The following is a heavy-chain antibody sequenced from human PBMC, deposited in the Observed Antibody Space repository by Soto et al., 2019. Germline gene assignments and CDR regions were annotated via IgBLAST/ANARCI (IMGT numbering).Heavy chain of an antibody. CDR1: DDSINRDKFY. V-gene: IGHV4-39*01. CDR3: ARLEGLATISYYFDF. CDR2: IYYRGNA. D-gene: IGHD3-9*01. J-gene: IGHJ4*02. Sequence: HLQLQESGPGLVKPSETLSLMCSVSDDSINRDKFYWGWIRQPPGKGLEWIGSIYYRGNAYYNPSLQTRVTISLDKSKSQFSLKLNSVTAADSAVYFCARLEGLATISYYFDFWGPGALVTVSS.